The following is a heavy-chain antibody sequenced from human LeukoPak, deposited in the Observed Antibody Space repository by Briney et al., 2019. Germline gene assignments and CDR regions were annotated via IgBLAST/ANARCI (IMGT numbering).Heavy chain of an antibody. CDR2: IGSNGSST. D-gene: IGHD3-3*01. V-gene: IGHV3-21*01. J-gene: IGHJ6*03. CDR1: GFTFKNYR. CDR3: ARDSYYDVWSGVYHSFIDV. Sequence: PGGSLRLSCAASGFTFKNYRMNWVRQAPGKGLEWVSCIGSNGSSTYYGDSVKGRFIVSRDNAKNSLYLQMDSLRAEDTAVYYCARDSYYDVWSGVYHSFIDVWGEGTTVIVSS.